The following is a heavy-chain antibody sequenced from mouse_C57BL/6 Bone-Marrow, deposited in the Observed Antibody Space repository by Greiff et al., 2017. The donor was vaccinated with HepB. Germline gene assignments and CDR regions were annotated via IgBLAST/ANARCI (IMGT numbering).Heavy chain of an antibody. V-gene: IGHV1-26*01. D-gene: IGHD3-3*01. CDR2: INPNNGGT. J-gene: IGHJ2*01. CDR3: ARGDLLFDY. CDR1: GYTFTDYY. Sequence: EVMLVESGPELVKPGASVKISCKASGYTFTDYYMNWVKQSHGKSLEWIGDINPNNGGTSYNQKFKGKATLTVDKSSSTAYMELRSLTSEDSAVYYCARGDLLFDYWGQGTTLTVSS.